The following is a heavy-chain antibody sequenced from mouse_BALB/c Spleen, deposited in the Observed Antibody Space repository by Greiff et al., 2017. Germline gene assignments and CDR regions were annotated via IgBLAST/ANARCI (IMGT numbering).Heavy chain of an antibody. CDR1: GFNIKDYY. V-gene: IGHV14-1*02. CDR2: IDPENGNT. CDR3: ARDGNYYFDY. Sequence: VQLKQSGAELVRPGALVKLSCKASGFNIKDYYMHWVKQRPEQGLEWIGWIDPENGNTIYDPKFQGKASITADTSSNTAYLQLSSLTSEDTAVYYCARDGNYYFDYWGQGTTLTVSS. J-gene: IGHJ2*01. D-gene: IGHD2-1*01.